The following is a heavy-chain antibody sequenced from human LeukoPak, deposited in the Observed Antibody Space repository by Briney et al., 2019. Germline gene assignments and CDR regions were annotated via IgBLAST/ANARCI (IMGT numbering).Heavy chain of an antibody. Sequence: GGSLRLSCAASGFTFSSYSMNWVRQAPGKGLEWVSYISSSSSTIYYADSVKGRFTISRDNAKNSLYLQMNSLRAGDTAVYYCARQSFQGIVVVPAASDCWGQGTLVTVSS. V-gene: IGHV3-48*01. CDR2: ISSSSSTI. CDR3: ARQSFQGIVVVPAASDC. CDR1: GFTFSSYS. J-gene: IGHJ4*02. D-gene: IGHD2-2*01.